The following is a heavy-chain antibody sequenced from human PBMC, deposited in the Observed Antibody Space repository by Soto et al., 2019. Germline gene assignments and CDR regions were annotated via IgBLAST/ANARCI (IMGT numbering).Heavy chain of an antibody. CDR1: GDSVSTKSAT. CDR3: ARLIGNSWLDS. J-gene: IGHJ5*01. D-gene: IGHD2-8*01. CDR2: TYYRSKWFN. V-gene: IGHV6-1*01. Sequence: SQTLSLTCAISGDSVSTKSATWDWIWQSPSRGLEWLGRTYYRSKWFNDYAVSVKGRISINPDTSNNQFSLQLNSVTPDDTAVYYCARLIGNSWLDSWGQGTLVTVSS.